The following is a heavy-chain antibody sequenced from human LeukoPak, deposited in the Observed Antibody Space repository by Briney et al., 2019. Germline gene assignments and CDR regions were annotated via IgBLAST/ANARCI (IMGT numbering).Heavy chain of an antibody. CDR2: IYYTGDT. CDR1: GGSISSSSHY. D-gene: IGHD4-17*01. V-gene: IGHV4-39*01. CDR3: ARRDYGVPFDP. Sequence: SETLSLTCTVSGGSISSSSHYWGWIRQPPGRGLEWIATIYYTGDTYDNPSLQSRVTMSADTSRNQFSLKLTSVTATDTAVYYCARRDYGVPFDPWGPGTLVTVSS. J-gene: IGHJ5*02.